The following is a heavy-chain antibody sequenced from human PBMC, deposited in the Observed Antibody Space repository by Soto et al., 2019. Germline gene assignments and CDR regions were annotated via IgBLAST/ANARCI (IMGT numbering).Heavy chain of an antibody. V-gene: IGHV4-31*03. CDR3: AREPLT. Sequence: SETQSLTCTVSGGSIGSVGFYWNWIRQHPGKGLEWIGYIYYSGSTYYNPSLKSRVTISVDTSKNQFSLKLSSVTAADTAVYYCAREPLTWGQGILVTVSS. J-gene: IGHJ4*02. CDR2: IYYSGST. CDR1: GGSIGSVGFY.